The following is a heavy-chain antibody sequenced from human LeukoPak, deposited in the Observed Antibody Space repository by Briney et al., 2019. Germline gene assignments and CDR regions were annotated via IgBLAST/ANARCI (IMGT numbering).Heavy chain of an antibody. Sequence: ASVKVSCKASGYTFSDYYIHWVRQAPGQGLEWMGWINPNSGGTNYAQKFQGRVTMTRDTSISIAYMELSRLRSDDTAVHYCARGGKVVGASDYWGQGTLVTVSS. CDR1: GYTFSDYY. J-gene: IGHJ4*02. V-gene: IGHV1-2*02. CDR2: INPNSGGT. D-gene: IGHD1-26*01. CDR3: ARGGKVVGASDY.